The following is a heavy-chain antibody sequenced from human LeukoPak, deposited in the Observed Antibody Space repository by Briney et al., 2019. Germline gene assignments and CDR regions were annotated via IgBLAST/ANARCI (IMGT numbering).Heavy chain of an antibody. D-gene: IGHD2-2*01. V-gene: IGHV3-23*01. CDR2: ISGSGGST. CDR3: ARKYCSTTSCLFDN. J-gene: IGHJ4*02. Sequence: GGSLRLSCAAPGFTFSRSAMSWVRQAPGKGLEWVSSISGSGGSTYYADSVKGRFTISRDNAKNSLYLQMNSLRAEDTAVYYCARKYCSTTSCLFDNWGQGTLVTVSS. CDR1: GFTFSRSA.